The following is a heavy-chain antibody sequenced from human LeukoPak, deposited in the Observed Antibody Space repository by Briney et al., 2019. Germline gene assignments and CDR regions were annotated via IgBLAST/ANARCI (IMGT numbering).Heavy chain of an antibody. CDR1: GFTVSSNY. CDR2: IYNGGST. V-gene: IGHV3-53*01. Sequence: GGSPRLSCAASGFTVSSNYVSWVRQAPGKGLEWVSIIYNGGSTYYADSVKGRFTISRDNSKNTLYLQMNSLRAEDTAVYYCARGNNYYDSSGPLDYWGQGPLVTVSS. CDR3: ARGNNYYDSSGPLDY. D-gene: IGHD3-22*01. J-gene: IGHJ4*02.